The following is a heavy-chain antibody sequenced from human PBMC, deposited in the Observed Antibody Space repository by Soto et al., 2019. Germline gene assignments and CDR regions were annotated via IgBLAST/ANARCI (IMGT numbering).Heavy chain of an antibody. CDR2: MNPNSGNT. V-gene: IGHV1-8*01. Sequence: ASVKVSCKASGYTFTSYDINWVRQATGQGLEWMGWMNPNSGNTGYAQKFQGRVTMTRNTSISTAYMELSSLRAEDTAVYYCAKSLPHPYCGGDCYFPPGYWGQGTLVTVSS. J-gene: IGHJ4*02. CDR1: GYTFTSYD. D-gene: IGHD2-21*02. CDR3: AKSLPHPYCGGDCYFPPGY.